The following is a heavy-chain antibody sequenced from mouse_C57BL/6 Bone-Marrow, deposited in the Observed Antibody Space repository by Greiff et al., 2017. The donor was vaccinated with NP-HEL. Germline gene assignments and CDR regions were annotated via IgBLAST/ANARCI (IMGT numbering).Heavy chain of an antibody. Sequence: EVKLVESGGGLVQPGGSLSLSCAASGFTFTDYYMSWVRQPPGKALEWLGFIRNKANGYTTEYSASVKGRFTISRDNSQSILYLQMNALRAEDSATYYCARRTTEERYFDVWGTGTTVTVSS. V-gene: IGHV7-3*01. CDR2: IRNKANGYTT. CDR1: GFTFTDYY. D-gene: IGHD1-1*01. CDR3: ARRTTEERYFDV. J-gene: IGHJ1*03.